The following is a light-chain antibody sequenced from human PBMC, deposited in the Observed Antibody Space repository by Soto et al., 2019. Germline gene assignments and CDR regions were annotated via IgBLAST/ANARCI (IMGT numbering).Light chain of an antibody. CDR2: GAS. CDR1: QSGSSN. CDR3: QQYNNWPRT. J-gene: IGKJ1*01. Sequence: ERVMAQSPATLSLSPGERATLSSRASQSGSSNLAWYQQKPGQAPRLLIYGASTRATGIPARFSGSGSGTEFTLTISSLQSEDFAVYYCQQYNNWPRTFGQGTKVDI. V-gene: IGKV3-15*01.